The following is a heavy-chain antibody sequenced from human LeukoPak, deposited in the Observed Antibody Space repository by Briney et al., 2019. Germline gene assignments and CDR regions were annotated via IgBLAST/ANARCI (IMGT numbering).Heavy chain of an antibody. CDR1: GFTFSSYW. CDR2: INSDGSTT. D-gene: IGHD3-22*01. J-gene: IGHJ4*02. V-gene: IGHV3-74*01. Sequence: PGGSLRLSCAASGFTFSSYWMHWVRQAPGKGLVWVSRINSDGSTTTYADPVKGRFTISRDNAKNTLYLQMNSLRAEDTAVYYCARASDSSGYHDYWGQGTLVTVSS. CDR3: ARASDSSGYHDY.